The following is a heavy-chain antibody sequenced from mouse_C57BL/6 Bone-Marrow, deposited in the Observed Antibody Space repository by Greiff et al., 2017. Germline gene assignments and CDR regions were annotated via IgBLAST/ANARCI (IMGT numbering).Heavy chain of an antibody. CDR2: IYPGDGDT. D-gene: IGHD2-3*01. CDR3: ARLEWLLDSFDY. J-gene: IGHJ2*01. V-gene: IGHV1-80*01. CDR1: GYAFSSYW. Sequence: VKLMESGAELVKPGASVKISCKASGYAFSSYWMNWVKQRPGKGLEWIGQIYPGDGDTNYNGKFKGKATLTADKSSSTAYMQLSSLTSEDSAVYFCARLEWLLDSFDYWGQGTTLTVSS.